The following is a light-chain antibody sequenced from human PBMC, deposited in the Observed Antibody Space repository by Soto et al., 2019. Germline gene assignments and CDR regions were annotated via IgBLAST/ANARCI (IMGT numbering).Light chain of an antibody. CDR3: QQYGSSPPLT. CDR2: GAS. Sequence: EIVLTQSPGTLSLSPGERATLSCRASQSVSSSYLAWYQQKPGQAPRLLIYGASSRATGIPDRFSGSGSGTDLTLAISRLEPVDFAVYYCQQYGSSPPLTFGPGTKVDIK. V-gene: IGKV3-20*01. CDR1: QSVSSSY. J-gene: IGKJ3*01.